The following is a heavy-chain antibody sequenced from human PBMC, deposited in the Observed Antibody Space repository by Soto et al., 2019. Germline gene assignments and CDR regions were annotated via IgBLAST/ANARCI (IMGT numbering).Heavy chain of an antibody. Sequence: PSETLSLTCTVSGGSISSSYWSWIRQPPGKGLEWLAYIYDDGSANYNPSLKSRATISLDMSKNQFSLKLTSVTAADTAVYYCARDTYCSGGSCRKNWFDPWGQGTLVTVSS. V-gene: IGHV4-59*01. CDR3: ARDTYCSGGSCRKNWFDP. D-gene: IGHD2-15*01. CDR1: GGSISSSY. J-gene: IGHJ5*02. CDR2: IYDDGSA.